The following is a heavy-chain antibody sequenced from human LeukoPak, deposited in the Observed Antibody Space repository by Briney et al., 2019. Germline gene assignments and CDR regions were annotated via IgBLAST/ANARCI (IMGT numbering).Heavy chain of an antibody. J-gene: IGHJ3*02. CDR3: ARIYYDSSGYYNEWAFDI. Sequence: HPGGSLRLSCAASGFTFSSYWMSGVRQAPGKGLEWVANIKQDGSEKYYVDSVKGRFTISRDNAKNSLYLQMNSLRAEDTAVYYCARIYYDSSGYYNEWAFDIWGQGTMVTVSS. CDR1: GFTFSSYW. V-gene: IGHV3-7*01. CDR2: IKQDGSEK. D-gene: IGHD3-22*01.